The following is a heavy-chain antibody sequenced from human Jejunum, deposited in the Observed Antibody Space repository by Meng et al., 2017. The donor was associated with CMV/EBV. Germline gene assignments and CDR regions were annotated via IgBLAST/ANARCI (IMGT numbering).Heavy chain of an antibody. V-gene: IGHV4-30-4*01. CDR2: ISYIGST. Sequence: VKLTGWAPGLLHASQPPSSPCTVAGCSISSGDYYWSGIRQPPGKGLEWIGYISYIGSTYYNPSLKSRLTMSIDKSTNQFSLMLSSVTAADTAVYYCARGGYGSGSYYPRPFDYWGQGTLVTVSS. CDR1: GCSISSGDYY. J-gene: IGHJ4*02. D-gene: IGHD3-10*01. CDR3: ARGGYGSGSYYPRPFDY.